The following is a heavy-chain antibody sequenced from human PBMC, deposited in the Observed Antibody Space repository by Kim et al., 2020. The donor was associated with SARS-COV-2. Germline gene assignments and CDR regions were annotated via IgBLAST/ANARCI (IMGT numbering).Heavy chain of an antibody. J-gene: IGHJ4*02. CDR2: T. Sequence: TNYNPSLKSRVTISVDTSKNQFALKLSSVTAADTAVYYCARAAYGSGLGYWGQGTLVTVSS. V-gene: IGHV4-59*01. D-gene: IGHD3-10*01. CDR3: ARAAYGSGLGY.